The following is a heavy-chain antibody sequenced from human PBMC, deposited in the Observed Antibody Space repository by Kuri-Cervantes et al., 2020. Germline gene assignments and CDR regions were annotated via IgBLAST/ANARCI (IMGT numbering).Heavy chain of an antibody. D-gene: IGHD5-24*01. CDR1: GFTFSSYG. J-gene: IGHJ4*02. CDR2: IWYDGSNK. V-gene: IGHV3-30*02. CDR3: ARGGKDGYNYFMSYY. Sequence: GGSLRLSCVASGFTFSSYGMHWVRQAPGKGLEWVALIWYDGSNKYYADSVKGRFTISRDNSKNTLYLQMNSLRAEDTAVYYCARGGKDGYNYFMSYYWGQGTLVTVSS.